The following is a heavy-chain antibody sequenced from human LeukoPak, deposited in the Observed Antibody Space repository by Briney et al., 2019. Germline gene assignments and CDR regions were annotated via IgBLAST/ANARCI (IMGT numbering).Heavy chain of an antibody. V-gene: IGHV4-31*03. CDR3: VRGAFLYNYGLDY. D-gene: IGHD5-24*01. J-gene: IGHJ4*02. Sequence: SQTLSLTCTVSGGSFNNIEYYWSWIRQHPGKGLEWIGYISYSGSTYYNPSLKSRVTISVDTSENQFSLKLNSLTAADTAVYYCVRGAFLYNYGLDYWGQGALVTVSS. CDR1: GGSFNNIEYY. CDR2: ISYSGST.